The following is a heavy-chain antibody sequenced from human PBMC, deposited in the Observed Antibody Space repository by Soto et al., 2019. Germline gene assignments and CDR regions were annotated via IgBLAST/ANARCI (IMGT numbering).Heavy chain of an antibody. V-gene: IGHV1-18*01. CDR3: ARLSGYAHDYYYGIDV. Sequence: GASVKVSCKASGYTFTNYGINWVRQAPGQGLEWMGWISSYNGDANYTQDFQGRVTMTADTSTRTAYLQWGTLKASDTAVYYCARLSGYAHDYYYGIDVWGQGTTVTV. CDR2: ISSYNGDA. D-gene: IGHD5-12*01. J-gene: IGHJ6*02. CDR1: GYTFTNYG.